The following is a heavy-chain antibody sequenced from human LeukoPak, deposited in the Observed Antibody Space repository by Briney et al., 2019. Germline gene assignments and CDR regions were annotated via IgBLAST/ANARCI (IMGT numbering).Heavy chain of an antibody. J-gene: IGHJ4*02. CDR3: ARVAYGDYGVFDY. D-gene: IGHD4-17*01. V-gene: IGHV3-74*01. CDR2: NRDGGGT. CDR1: RFTFSDYW. Sequence: GGSLRLSCAASRFTFSDYWMHWVRQAPGKGLVWVSRNRDGGGTTCADSVKGRFTISRDNAKNTVYLQMNSLRAEDTAVYFCARVAYGDYGVFDYWGQGTLVTVSS.